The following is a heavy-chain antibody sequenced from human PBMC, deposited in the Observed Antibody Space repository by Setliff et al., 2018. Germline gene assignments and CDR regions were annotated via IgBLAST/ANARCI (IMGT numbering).Heavy chain of an antibody. V-gene: IGHV3-48*03. CDR1: RSTFSGDD. CDR3: VRDSPIRLGVLHS. J-gene: IGHJ4*02. CDR2: INTGDDII. Sequence: GGSLRLSCAGSRSTFSGDDMNWVRQAPGKGLEWISYINTGDDIIYYAPSVKGRFTISRDNAKNSLFLQMNSLRADDTVVYYCVRDSPIRLGVLHSWGQGTLVTVSS. D-gene: IGHD2-8*02.